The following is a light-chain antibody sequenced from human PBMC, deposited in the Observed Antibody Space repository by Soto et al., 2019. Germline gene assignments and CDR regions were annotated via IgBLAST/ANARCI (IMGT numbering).Light chain of an antibody. CDR1: RSDVGSYNL. CDR2: EVS. V-gene: IGLV2-23*02. Sequence: QSVLTLPASVSGSPGQSITISCTGTRSDVGSYNLVSWYQQHPGKAPKLMIYEVSKRPSGVSNRFSGSKSGNTASLTISGLQAEDEADYYCCSYAGSSPFVFGTGTKVTVL. CDR3: CSYAGSSPFV. J-gene: IGLJ1*01.